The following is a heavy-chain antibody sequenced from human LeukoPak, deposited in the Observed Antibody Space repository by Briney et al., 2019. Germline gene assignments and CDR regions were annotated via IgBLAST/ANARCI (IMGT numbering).Heavy chain of an antibody. J-gene: IGHJ3*02. CDR3: ARVRGILWWLPFDI. V-gene: IGHV3-11*04. D-gene: IGHD2-21*01. Sequence: GGSLRLSCAASGFTFSDYYMSWIRQAPGKGLEWVSYISSSGSTIYYADSVKGRFTISRDNAKNSLYLQMNSLRAEDTAVYYCARVRGILWWLPFDIWGQGTMVTVSS. CDR1: GFTFSDYY. CDR2: ISSSGSTI.